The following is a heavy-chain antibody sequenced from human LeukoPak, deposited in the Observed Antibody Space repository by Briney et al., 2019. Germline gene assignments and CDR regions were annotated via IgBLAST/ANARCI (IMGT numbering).Heavy chain of an antibody. CDR3: AQQVGYCSSGSCYFTY. CDR1: GFSFNTYA. CDR2: FSHTVGST. Sequence: GGSVRLSCAVSGFSFNTYAMSWVRQAPGEGLEWVSAFSHTVGSTYYADSVKGRFTISREKSKKTLSLQMNSLRAEDTAVYYCAQQVGYCSSGSCYFTYWGQGTLVTVSS. D-gene: IGHD2-15*01. J-gene: IGHJ1*01. V-gene: IGHV3-23*01.